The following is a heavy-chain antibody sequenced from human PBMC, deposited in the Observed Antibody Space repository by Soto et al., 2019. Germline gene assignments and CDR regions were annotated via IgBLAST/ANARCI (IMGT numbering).Heavy chain of an antibody. V-gene: IGHV4-61*03. Sequence: PSETLSLTCTVSGGSVSSGSHYWSWIRQPPGKGLEWIGNIYYSGSTKYNPSLKSRVTISVDRSRNHFSLNLRSVTTADTALCYCARDTSYDFWSGYVGFDPWGQGTLVTVSS. J-gene: IGHJ5*02. CDR3: ARDTSYDFWSGYVGFDP. D-gene: IGHD3-3*01. CDR1: GGSVSSGSHY. CDR2: IYYSGST.